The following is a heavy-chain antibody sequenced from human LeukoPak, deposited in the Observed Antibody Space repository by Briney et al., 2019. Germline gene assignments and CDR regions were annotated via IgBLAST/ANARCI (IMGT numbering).Heavy chain of an antibody. CDR2: IKQDGSEK. D-gene: IGHD6-13*01. Sequence: GGSLRLSCAASGFTFSSYWMSWVRQAPGKGLEWVANIKQDGSEKYYVDSVKGRFTISRDNAKNSLYLQMNSLRAEDTAVYYCAKIAAAARDAFDIWGQGTMVTVSS. CDR1: GFTFSSYW. CDR3: AKIAAAARDAFDI. V-gene: IGHV3-7*01. J-gene: IGHJ3*02.